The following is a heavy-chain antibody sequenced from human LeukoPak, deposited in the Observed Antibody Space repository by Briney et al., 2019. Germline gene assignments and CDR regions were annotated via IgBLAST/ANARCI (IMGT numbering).Heavy chain of an antibody. CDR1: SGSFSGYY. Sequence: PSETLSLTCAVYSGSFSGYYWSWIRQPPGKGLEWIGEINQSGSTNYNSPLKSRVTMSVDTSKNQFSLKMNSVTAADTAVYFCARVGDGHNRPPDYWGQGTLVTVSS. V-gene: IGHV4-34*01. CDR3: ARVGDGHNRPPDY. D-gene: IGHD5-24*01. J-gene: IGHJ4*02. CDR2: INQSGST.